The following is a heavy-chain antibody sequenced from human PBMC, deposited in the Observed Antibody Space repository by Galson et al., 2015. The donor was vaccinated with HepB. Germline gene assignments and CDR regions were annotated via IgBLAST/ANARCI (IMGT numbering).Heavy chain of an antibody. J-gene: IGHJ5*02. CDR1: GGSISSYY. V-gene: IGHV4-59*01. D-gene: IGHD5-18*01. Sequence: LSLTCTVSGGSISSYYWSWIRQPPGKGLEWIGYIYYSGSTNYNPSLKSRVTISVDTSKNQFSLKLSSVTAADTAVYYCARALDFYSYGRGRGWFDPWGQGTLVTVSS. CDR3: ARALDFYSYGRGRGWFDP. CDR2: IYYSGST.